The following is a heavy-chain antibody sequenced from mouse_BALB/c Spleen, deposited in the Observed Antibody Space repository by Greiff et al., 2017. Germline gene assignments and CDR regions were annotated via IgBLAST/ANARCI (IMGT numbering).Heavy chain of an antibody. CDR3: ARGGVYYGSSNAMDY. V-gene: IGHV3-2*02. Sequence: EVKLQESGPGLVKPSQSLSLTCTVTGYSITSDYAWNWIRQFPGNKLEWMGYISYSGSTSYNPSLKSRISITRDTSKNQFFLQLNSVTTEDTATYYCARGGVYYGSSNAMDYGGQGTSVTVSS. J-gene: IGHJ4*01. CDR1: GYSITSDYA. D-gene: IGHD1-1*01. CDR2: ISYSGST.